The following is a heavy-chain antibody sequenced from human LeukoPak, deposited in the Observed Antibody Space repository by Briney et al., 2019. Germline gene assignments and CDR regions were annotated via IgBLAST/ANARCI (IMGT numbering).Heavy chain of an antibody. Sequence: PGGSLRLSCAASGFTFSSYAMSWVRQAPGKGLEWVSAISGSGGSTYYADSEKGRFTISRDNSKNTLYLQMNSLRAEDTAVYYCAKGQYSSSWHDYWGQGTLVTVSS. CDR1: GFTFSSYA. D-gene: IGHD6-13*01. J-gene: IGHJ4*02. CDR2: ISGSGGST. CDR3: AKGQYSSSWHDY. V-gene: IGHV3-23*01.